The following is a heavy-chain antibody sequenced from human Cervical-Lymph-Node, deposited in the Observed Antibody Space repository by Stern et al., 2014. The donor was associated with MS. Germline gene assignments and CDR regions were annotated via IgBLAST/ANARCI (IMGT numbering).Heavy chain of an antibody. D-gene: IGHD5-18*01. V-gene: IGHV7-4-1*02. J-gene: IGHJ4*02. CDR3: ARDFVDTAMITRSAYLDS. CDR1: GYTLTNYP. Sequence: QVQLVQSGSELKEPGASVKVSCKASGYTLTNYPMNWVRQAPGQGLEWMGWINTNTGNQTYDQGLTGRVVFSLDTYVSTAYLHISSLKAEDTAVYYCARDFVDTAMITRSAYLDSWVQGTLVTVSS. CDR2: INTNTGNQ.